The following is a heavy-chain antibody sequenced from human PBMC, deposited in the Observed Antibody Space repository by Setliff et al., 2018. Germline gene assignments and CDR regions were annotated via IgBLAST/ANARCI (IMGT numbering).Heavy chain of an antibody. D-gene: IGHD2-2*01. CDR2: INHSGST. Sequence: KPSETLSLTCAVYGGSFSGYYWIWIRQPPGKGLEWIGEINHSGSTNYNPSLKSRVTISVDTSKNQFSLKLSSVTAADTAVYYCARPMGVVVVPAAKPVGAVDIWGQGTMVTVSS. J-gene: IGHJ3*02. V-gene: IGHV4-34*01. CDR1: GGSFSGYY. CDR3: ARPMGVVVVPAAKPVGAVDI.